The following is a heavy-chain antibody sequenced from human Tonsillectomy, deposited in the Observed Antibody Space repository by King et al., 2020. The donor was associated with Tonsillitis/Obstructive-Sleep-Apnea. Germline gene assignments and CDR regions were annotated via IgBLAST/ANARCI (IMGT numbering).Heavy chain of an antibody. CDR1: GYTFTRNY. D-gene: IGHD5-24*01. V-gene: IGHV1-46*01. J-gene: IGHJ4*02. Sequence: VQLVESGAEVVKPGASVKVSCKASGYTFTRNYIHWVRQAPGQGLEWMGIINPSDGITTYAQKFQGRVTMTTATSTSTVNMELSSLRAEDTAVYYCVRDDKDGRHLDYWGQGSLVSVSS. CDR3: VRDDKDGRHLDY. CDR2: INPSDGIT.